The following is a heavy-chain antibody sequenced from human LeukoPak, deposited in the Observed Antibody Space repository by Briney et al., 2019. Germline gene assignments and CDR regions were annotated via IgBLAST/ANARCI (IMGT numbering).Heavy chain of an antibody. CDR2: IIPIFGTA. CDR1: GGTFSSYA. CDR3: ARMEAVTIFGVGYYGMDV. Sequence: SVKVSCKASGGTFSSYAISWVRQAPGQGLEWMGGIIPIFGTANYAQKFQGRVTITADESTSTAYMELSSLRSEDTAVYYCARMEAVTIFGVGYYGMDVWGQGTTVTVSS. J-gene: IGHJ6*02. D-gene: IGHD3-3*01. V-gene: IGHV1-69*13.